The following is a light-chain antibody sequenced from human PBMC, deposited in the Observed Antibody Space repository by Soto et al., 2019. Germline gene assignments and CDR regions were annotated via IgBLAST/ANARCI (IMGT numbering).Light chain of an antibody. CDR1: QGISSY. V-gene: IGKV1-9*01. CDR2: AAS. CDR3: RQHDSCPIT. Sequence: IQLTQFLSFLSATVGDRGTITCRASQGISSYLVWYQQKPGKAPKSLIYAASTLQSGVPSRFSGSGSGTEFTLTISSLEPEDSATYYCRQHDSCPITFGQGTRLEIK. J-gene: IGKJ5*01.